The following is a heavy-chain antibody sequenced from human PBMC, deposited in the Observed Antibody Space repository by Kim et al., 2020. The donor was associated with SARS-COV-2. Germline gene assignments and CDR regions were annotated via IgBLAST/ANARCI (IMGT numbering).Heavy chain of an antibody. CDR2: EK. V-gene: IGHV3-7*01. CDR3: ARYTYGRFDY. D-gene: IGHD5-18*01. J-gene: IGHJ4*02. Sequence: EKYYVDSVKCRFTISRDNAKNALYLQMNSLRAEDTAVYYCARYTYGRFDYWGQGTLVTVSS.